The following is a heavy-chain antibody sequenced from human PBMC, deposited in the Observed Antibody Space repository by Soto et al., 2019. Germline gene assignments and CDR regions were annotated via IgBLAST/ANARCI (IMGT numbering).Heavy chain of an antibody. J-gene: IGHJ4*02. CDR3: ARGRVVRGDNPYYFDY. CDR2: INHSGST. Sequence: PSETLSLTCAVYGGSFSGYYWSWIRQPPGKGLEWIGEINHSGSTNYNPSLKSRVTISVDTSKNQFSLKLSSVTAADTAVYYCARGRVVRGDNPYYFDYWGQGTLVTVPS. CDR1: GGSFSGYY. V-gene: IGHV4-34*01. D-gene: IGHD3-10*01.